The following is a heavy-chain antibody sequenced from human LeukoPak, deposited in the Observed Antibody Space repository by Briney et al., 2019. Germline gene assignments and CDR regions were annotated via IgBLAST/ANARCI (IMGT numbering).Heavy chain of an antibody. D-gene: IGHD3-16*02. CDR3: ARDQNRFFYHFDY. V-gene: IGHV3-48*04. Sequence: GGSLRLSCAASGFTFSSYGMNWVRQAPGKGLEWISYISSSGSPKYYADSVKGRFTISRDNARNSLYLQMNSLRAEDTAVYYCARDQNRFFYHFDYWGQGTLVTVSS. CDR2: ISSSGSPK. CDR1: GFTFSSYG. J-gene: IGHJ4*02.